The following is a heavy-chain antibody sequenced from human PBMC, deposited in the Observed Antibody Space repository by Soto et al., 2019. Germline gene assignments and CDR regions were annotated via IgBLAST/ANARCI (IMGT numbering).Heavy chain of an antibody. Sequence: GFLRPRLCGLWFNFVDLARSRVRQASGKGLEWVSAISGSGGSTYYADSVKGRFTISRDNSKNTLYLQMNSLRAEDTAVYYCAKSIASKTRPLGKYFDLWGRGTLVTVSS. D-gene: IGHD6-6*01. V-gene: IGHV3-23*01. CDR2: ISGSGGST. CDR3: AKSIASKTRPLGKYFDL. CDR1: FNFVDLA. J-gene: IGHJ2*01.